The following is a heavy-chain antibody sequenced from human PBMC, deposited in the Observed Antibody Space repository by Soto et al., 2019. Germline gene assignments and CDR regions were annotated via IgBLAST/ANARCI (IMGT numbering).Heavy chain of an antibody. CDR1: GSPFSKYG. J-gene: IGHJ5*02. CDR2: IKPDNGDT. CDR3: ATSYDSGFDP. V-gene: IGHV1-18*04. D-gene: IGHD5-12*01. Sequence: TVRVSCKAYGSPFSKYGISWIRQAPGQGLEWMGWIKPDNGDTNYAQKFQGRVTMTTDTSSNTAYMELRSLRSDDTAVYYCATSYDSGFDPWGQGTLVSVSS.